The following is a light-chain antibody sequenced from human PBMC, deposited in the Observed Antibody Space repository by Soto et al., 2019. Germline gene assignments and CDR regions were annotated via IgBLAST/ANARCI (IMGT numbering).Light chain of an antibody. CDR3: NSFTSASTYV. Sequence: QSVLTQPASVSGSPGQSITIFCTGTSSDIGIYNFVSWYQQHPGKAPKLMIYNVYSRPSGVSSRFSGSKSGNTASLTISWLQAEDEADYYCNSFTSASTYVCGTGTKVTVL. CDR2: NVY. CDR1: SSDIGIYNF. J-gene: IGLJ1*01. V-gene: IGLV2-14*03.